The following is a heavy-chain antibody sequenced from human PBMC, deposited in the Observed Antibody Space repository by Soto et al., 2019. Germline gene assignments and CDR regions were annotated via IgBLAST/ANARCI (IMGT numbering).Heavy chain of an antibody. CDR1: GFTFGDYA. J-gene: IGHJ4*02. CDR2: IRSKAYGGTT. D-gene: IGHD3-3*01. Sequence: EVQLVESGGGLVKPGRSLRLSCTASGFTFGDYAMSWFRQAPGKGLEWVGFIRSKAYGGTTEYAASVKGRFTISRDDSKSIAYLQMNSLKTEDTAVYYCTRDDELEWLLGDYWGQGTLVTVSS. CDR3: TRDDELEWLLGDY. V-gene: IGHV3-49*05.